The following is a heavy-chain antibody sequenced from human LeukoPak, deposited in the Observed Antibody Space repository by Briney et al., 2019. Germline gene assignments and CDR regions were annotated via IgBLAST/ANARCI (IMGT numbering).Heavy chain of an antibody. CDR3: AKVTDIVVVPAAIDY. CDR1: GFNFDNFA. Sequence: GGSLRLSCVVSGFNFDNFAMHWVRQPLGKGLEWVAVISHDGRTKYYADSVKGRFTISRDNSKNTLYLQMNSLRAGDTAVYYCAKVTDIVVVPAAIDYWGQGTLVTVSS. V-gene: IGHV3-30*04. CDR2: ISHDGRTK. J-gene: IGHJ4*02. D-gene: IGHD2-2*01.